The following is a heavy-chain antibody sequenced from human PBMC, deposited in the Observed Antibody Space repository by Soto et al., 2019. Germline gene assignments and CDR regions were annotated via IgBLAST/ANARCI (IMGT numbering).Heavy chain of an antibody. V-gene: IGHV3-23*01. Sequence: EVQLLESGGGLVQPGESLRLSCAASGFIFNNYAMSWVRQAPGKGLEWVSSISGSGGSTYYADSVKGRFTISRDNSKNTLYLQMNSLRAEDTAIYYCAKGELGTDYCGQGTLVTVSS. CDR3: AKGELGTDY. CDR2: ISGSGGST. CDR1: GFIFNNYA. D-gene: IGHD1-7*01. J-gene: IGHJ4*02.